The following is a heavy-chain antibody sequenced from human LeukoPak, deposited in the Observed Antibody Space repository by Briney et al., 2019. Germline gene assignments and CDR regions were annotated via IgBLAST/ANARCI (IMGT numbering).Heavy chain of an antibody. J-gene: IGHJ3*01. V-gene: IGHV3-20*04. Sequence: GGSLRLSCRGSGFTFDEYGMRWVRQAPGMGLGWVSGINWSGGSTRYADSVKGRFTISRDNGRTSLYLQLSSLRAEDTALYYCARERASGVLDAFDVWGQATMVSVSS. CDR2: INWSGGST. D-gene: IGHD3-10*01. CDR3: ARERASGVLDAFDV. CDR1: GFTFDEYG.